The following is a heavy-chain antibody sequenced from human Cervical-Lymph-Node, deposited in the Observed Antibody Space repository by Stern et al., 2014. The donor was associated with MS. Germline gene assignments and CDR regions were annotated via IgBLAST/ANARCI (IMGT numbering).Heavy chain of an antibody. CDR2: IRPILGTT. V-gene: IGHV1-69*01. J-gene: IGHJ4*02. CDR1: GGSFRHNA. Sequence: QVPLVQSGAEVKKPGSSVTVTCRASGGSFRHNAIAWVRQAPGQGLGWMGAIRPILGTTDFARRFQGRLAIKADDSADVIYMELNSLTSEDTAVYYCARDRSLGVTPFFDYWGQGTLVTVSS. D-gene: IGHD3-10*01. CDR3: ARDRSLGVTPFFDY.